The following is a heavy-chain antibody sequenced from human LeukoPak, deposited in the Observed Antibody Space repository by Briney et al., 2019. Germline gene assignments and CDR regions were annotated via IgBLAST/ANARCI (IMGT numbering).Heavy chain of an antibody. CDR2: ISNNSRYK. D-gene: IGHD4-23*01. Sequence: GGSLRLSCAASGFTFISYSMNWVRQAPGKGVEWVSCISNNSRYKYYADSLKGRFTISRDNAQNSLYLQMNSLRAEDTAVYYCARGRGDYGGNSGPPYYYYYMDVWGKGTTVTVSS. V-gene: IGHV3-21*01. CDR1: GFTFISYS. CDR3: ARGRGDYGGNSGPPYYYYYMDV. J-gene: IGHJ6*03.